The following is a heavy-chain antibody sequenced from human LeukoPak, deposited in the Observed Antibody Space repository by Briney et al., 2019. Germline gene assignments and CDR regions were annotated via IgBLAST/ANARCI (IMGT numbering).Heavy chain of an antibody. D-gene: IGHD3-10*01. CDR2: ISGSGGST. V-gene: IGHV3-23*01. J-gene: IGHJ3*02. CDR1: GFTFSSYV. CDR3: AKGPSGSYYGFDM. Sequence: GGSLRLSCAASGFTFSSYVMSWVRQAPGKGLEWVSAISGSGGSTYFPDSVKGRFTISRDNSKNTLHLQMNSLRAEDTALYYCAKGPSGSYYGFDMWGQGTMVTVSS.